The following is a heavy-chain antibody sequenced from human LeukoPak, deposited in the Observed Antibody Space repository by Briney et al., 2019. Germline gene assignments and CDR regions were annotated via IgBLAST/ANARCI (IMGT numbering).Heavy chain of an antibody. V-gene: IGHV3-48*01. J-gene: IGHJ4*02. D-gene: IGHD5-18*01. Sequence: SGGSLRLSCAASGFTFSSYSMNWVRQTPGKGLEWVSCISSSSSTIYYADSVKGRFTISRDNAKNSLYLQTNSLRAEDTAVYYCARGFRRGYSYGYNFDYWGQGTLVTVSS. CDR2: ISSSSSTI. CDR1: GFTFSSYS. CDR3: ARGFRRGYSYGYNFDY.